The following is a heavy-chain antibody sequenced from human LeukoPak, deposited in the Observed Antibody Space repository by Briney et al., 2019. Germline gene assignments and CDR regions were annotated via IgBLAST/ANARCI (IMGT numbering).Heavy chain of an antibody. V-gene: IGHV1-2*02. CDR1: GYNFTGYN. CDR2: INPNSGGT. J-gene: IGHJ6*02. CDR3: ARLVGPYYYYCGLDV. Sequence: ASVKVSCKASGYNFTGYNMHWVRQAPGQGLEWMGWINPNSGGTNYALKFQGRVTMTRDTSITTAYMELSRLRSDDTALYYCARLVGPYYYYCGLDVWGQGTTVTVSS. D-gene: IGHD3-10*01.